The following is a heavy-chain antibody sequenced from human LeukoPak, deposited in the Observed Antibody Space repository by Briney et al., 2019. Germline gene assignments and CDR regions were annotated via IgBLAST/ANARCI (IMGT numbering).Heavy chain of an antibody. Sequence: SGGSLRLSCAASGFTFSSYSMNWVRQAPGKGLEWVSSISGSSSYIYYADSLKGRFTISRDNAKNSLHLQMNSLRAEDTAMYYCVRDRGYCSGGTCYALWDYWGQGTLVTVSS. CDR2: ISGSSSYI. D-gene: IGHD2-15*01. CDR3: VRDRGYCSGGTCYALWDY. CDR1: GFTFSSYS. J-gene: IGHJ4*02. V-gene: IGHV3-21*01.